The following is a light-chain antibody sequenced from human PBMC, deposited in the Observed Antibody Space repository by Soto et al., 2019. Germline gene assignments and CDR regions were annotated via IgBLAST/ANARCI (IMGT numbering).Light chain of an antibody. CDR3: QQYNSWT. CDR1: QTISSW. CDR2: KAS. J-gene: IGKJ1*01. V-gene: IGKV1-5*03. Sequence: DIQMTQSPSSLSASLVGRVTITCRASQTISSWLAWYQQKPGKAPKLLIYKASNLESGVPSRFTGSGSGTEFTLTISSLQPDDFATYYCQQYNSWTFGQGTKVDI.